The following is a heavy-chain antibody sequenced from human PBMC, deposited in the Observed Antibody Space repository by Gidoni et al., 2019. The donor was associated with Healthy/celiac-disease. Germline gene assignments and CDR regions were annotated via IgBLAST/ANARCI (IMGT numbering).Heavy chain of an antibody. CDR3: ARARKGTVTGNWFDP. V-gene: IGHV4-31*03. J-gene: IGHJ5*02. CDR1: GGSISSGGYY. Sequence: HVQLQESGPGLVKPSQTLSLPCTVSGGSISSGGYYWSWIRQHPGKGLEWIGYIYYSGSTYYNPSLKSRVTISVDTSKNQFSLKLSSVTAADTAVYYCARARKGTVTGNWFDPWGQGTLVTVSS. D-gene: IGHD4-17*01. CDR2: IYYSGST.